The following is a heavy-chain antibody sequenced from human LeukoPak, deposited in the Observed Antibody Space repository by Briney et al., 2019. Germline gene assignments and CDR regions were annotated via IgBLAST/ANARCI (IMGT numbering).Heavy chain of an antibody. D-gene: IGHD6-13*01. V-gene: IGHV3-23*01. CDR3: AKGHRSSWYPTWYYFDY. CDR1: GFTFSSYA. J-gene: IGHJ4*02. Sequence: PGGSLRLSCAVSGFTFSSYAMNWVRQAPGKGLEWVSAISGNGNNTYYADSVKDRFTISRDNSRNTLYLQMNSLRAEDTAVYYCAKGHRSSWYPTWYYFDYWGQGTLVTVSS. CDR2: ISGNGNNT.